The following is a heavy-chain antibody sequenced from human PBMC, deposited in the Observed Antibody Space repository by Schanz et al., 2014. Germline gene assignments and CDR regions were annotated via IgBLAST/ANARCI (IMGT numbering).Heavy chain of an antibody. CDR2: ISTSGTYM. Sequence: EVQLVESGGGLVQPGGSLRLSCTASGFTFSSYSMNWVRQAPGKGLEWVSSISTSGTYMYIADSLKGRLTISRDDAKKSMYLQMNNLRAEDTAVYYCVRVSFADPRLYRGMDRDIDYWGQGTLXTVSS. CDR1: GFTFSSYS. V-gene: IGHV3-21*01. D-gene: IGHD5-18*01. CDR3: VRVSFADPRLYRGMDRDIDY. J-gene: IGHJ4*02.